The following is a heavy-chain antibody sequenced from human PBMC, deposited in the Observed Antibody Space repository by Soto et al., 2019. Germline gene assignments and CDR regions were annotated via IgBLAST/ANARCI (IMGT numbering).Heavy chain of an antibody. CDR3: TYQVPYYDSSGRRFWIDY. Sequence: GASVKVSCKASGYTFTSYGISWVRQAPGQGLEWMGWISAYNGNTNYAQKLQGRVTMTTDTSTSTAYMELRSLRSDDTAVYYYTYQVPYYDSSGRRFWIDYWGQGTLVTVSS. J-gene: IGHJ4*02. D-gene: IGHD3-22*01. V-gene: IGHV1-18*01. CDR1: GYTFTSYG. CDR2: ISAYNGNT.